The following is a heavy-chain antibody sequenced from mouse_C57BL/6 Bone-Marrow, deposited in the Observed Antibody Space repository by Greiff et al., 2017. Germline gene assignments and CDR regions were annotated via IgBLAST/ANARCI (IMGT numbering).Heavy chain of an antibody. J-gene: IGHJ1*03. D-gene: IGHD2-5*01. CDR2: IDPSDSYT. CDR1: GYTFTSYW. Sequence: QVQLQQPGAELVKPGASVKLSCTASGYTFTSYWMQWVKQRPGQGLEWIGEIDPSDSYTNYHQKFKGKATFTVDTSSSTAYMQLSSLTSEDSAVYYCARIYYSNLPYWYFDVWGKGTTVTVSS. CDR3: ARIYYSNLPYWYFDV. V-gene: IGHV1-50*01.